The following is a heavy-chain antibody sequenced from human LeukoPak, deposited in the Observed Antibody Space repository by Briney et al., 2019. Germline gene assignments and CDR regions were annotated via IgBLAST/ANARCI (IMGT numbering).Heavy chain of an antibody. V-gene: IGHV1-2*02. J-gene: IGHJ5*02. CDR3: ARVDWNDVLRFDP. D-gene: IGHD1-1*01. Sequence: ASVKVSCKASGYTFTGYYMHWVRQAPGQGLEWMRWINPNSGGTNYAQKFQGRVTMTRDTSISTAYMELSRLRSDDTAVYYCARVDWNDVLRFDPWGQGTLVTVSS. CDR2: INPNSGGT. CDR1: GYTFTGYY.